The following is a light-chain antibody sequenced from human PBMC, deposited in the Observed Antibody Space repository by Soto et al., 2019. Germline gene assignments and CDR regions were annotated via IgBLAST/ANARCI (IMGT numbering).Light chain of an antibody. CDR3: QHCDSYWT. J-gene: IGKJ1*01. V-gene: IGKV1-5*03. Sequence: DIQLTQSPSTLSASVGDRVTITCRASESISNYLAWYQQKPGKAPKVLIYKASSLESEVPSRFSGSGSGTEFTLTISSLQPDVFATDYCQHCDSYWTFGQGTKVEIK. CDR2: KAS. CDR1: ESISNY.